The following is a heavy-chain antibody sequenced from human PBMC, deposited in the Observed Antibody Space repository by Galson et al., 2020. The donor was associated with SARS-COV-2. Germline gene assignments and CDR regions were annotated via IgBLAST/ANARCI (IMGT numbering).Heavy chain of an antibody. J-gene: IGHJ6*03. CDR3: ARGSSIAALLRPDKNDYYYYMDV. D-gene: IGHD6-6*01. CDR2: INSDGSST. Sequence: GGSLRLSCAASGFTFSSYWMHWVRQAPGKGLVWVSRINSDGSSTSYADSVKGRFTISRDNAKNTLYLQMNSLRAEDTAVYYCARGSSIAALLRPDKNDYYYYMDVWGKGTTVTVSS. V-gene: IGHV3-74*01. CDR1: GFTFSSYW.